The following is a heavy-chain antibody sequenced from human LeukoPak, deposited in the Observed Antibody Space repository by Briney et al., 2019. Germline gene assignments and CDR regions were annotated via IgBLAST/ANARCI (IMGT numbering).Heavy chain of an antibody. Sequence: ASVKVSCKASGYSFTSYGISWVRQVRQAPGQGLEWMGWISSYNGDTNYAQKLQGRVTMTTDTSTSTAYMELSSLRSEDTAVYYCARDQWLTTVGGVYRGAFDPWGQGTLVTVSS. CDR2: ISSYNGDT. J-gene: IGHJ5*02. D-gene: IGHD4-11*01. V-gene: IGHV1-18*04. CDR1: GYSFTSYG. CDR3: ARDQWLTTVGGVYRGAFDP.